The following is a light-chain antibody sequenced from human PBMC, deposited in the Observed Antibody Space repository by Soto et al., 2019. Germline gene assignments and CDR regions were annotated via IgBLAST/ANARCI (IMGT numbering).Light chain of an antibody. J-gene: IGKJ3*01. CDR2: DVS. CDR3: LQRSNGPPFT. Sequence: EIVFTQSPATLSLSPGERATLSCRASQSVSSSYLAWYQQKPGQVPRLLIYDVSNRATGTPARFSGSGSGTDFTLTISSLEPEDFAVYYCLQRSNGPPFTFCPGTKVDIK. CDR1: QSVSSSY. V-gene: IGKV3-11*01.